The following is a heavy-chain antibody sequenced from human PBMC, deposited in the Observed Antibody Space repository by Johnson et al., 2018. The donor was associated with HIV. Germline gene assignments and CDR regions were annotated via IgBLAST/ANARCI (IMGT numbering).Heavy chain of an antibody. Sequence: MQLVESGGGVVRPGGSLRLSCAASGFTFDDYGMSWVSQAPGKGLEWVSGISWNSGSIGYADSVKGRFTISRDNAKNTLYLHMNSLRAEDTAVYYCAREVDGFDIWGQGTMVTVSS. CDR1: GFTFDDYG. CDR2: ISWNSGSI. CDR3: AREVDGFDI. J-gene: IGHJ3*02. V-gene: IGHV3-20*04.